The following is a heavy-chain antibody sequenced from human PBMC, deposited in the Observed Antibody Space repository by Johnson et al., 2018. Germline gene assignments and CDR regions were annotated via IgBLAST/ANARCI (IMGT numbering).Heavy chain of an antibody. Sequence: QVRLVESGGGVVQSGRSLRLSCAASGFTFSSYAMHWVRKAPGKGLEWVAGISYDESNKYYADSGKGRFTIPRDISKNKLYLQMNRLRIADTAMYYLARDGSSSGWAPSYYYYMDVWGKGTTVTVSS. CDR3: ARDGSSSGWAPSYYYYMDV. J-gene: IGHJ6*03. CDR2: ISYDESNK. CDR1: GFTFSSYA. D-gene: IGHD6-19*01. V-gene: IGHV3-30-3*01.